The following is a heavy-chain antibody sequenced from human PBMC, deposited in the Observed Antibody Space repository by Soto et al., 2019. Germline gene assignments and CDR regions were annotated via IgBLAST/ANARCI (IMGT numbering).Heavy chain of an antibody. CDR2: IIPIFGTA. D-gene: IGHD5-12*01. J-gene: IGHJ4*02. V-gene: IGHV1-69*13. Sequence: GXSGKVSGKASGVAFISYAISWVREAPGQGLEWMGGIIPIFGTANYAQKFQGRVTITADESTSTAYMELSSLRSEDTAVYYCARGGKKMATFYYFDYWGQGTLVRVSS. CDR3: ARGGKKMATFYYFDY. CDR1: GVAFISYA.